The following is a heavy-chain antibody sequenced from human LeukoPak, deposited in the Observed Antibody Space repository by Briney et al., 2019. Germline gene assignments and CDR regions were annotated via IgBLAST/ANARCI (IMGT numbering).Heavy chain of an antibody. CDR1: GYTFTTYY. D-gene: IGHD1-26*01. CDR3: ARDRGSQPFIDY. V-gene: IGHV1-46*01. CDR2: INPSGGST. J-gene: IGHJ4*02. Sequence: ASVKVSCKASGYTFTTYYIHWVRQAPGQGLEWMGIINPSGGSTSYAQKFQDRVTMTRDTSTSTVYMELSSLRSEDTAVYYCARDRGSQPFIDYWGQGTLVTVSS.